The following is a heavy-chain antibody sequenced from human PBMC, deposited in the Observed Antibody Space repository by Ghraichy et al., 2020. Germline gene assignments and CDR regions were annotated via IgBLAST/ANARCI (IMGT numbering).Heavy chain of an antibody. CDR3: SNQQLPNDY. D-gene: IGHD5-24*01. Sequence: GGSLRLSCAASGFTFYTYAMSWVRQAPGKGLEWVSAISGSGRRIYYADSVKGRFTISRDDSKNTLYLQMNSRRAEDTAVYFWSNQQLPNDYWGQGTLVTVSS. J-gene: IGHJ4*02. CDR2: ISGSGRRI. V-gene: IGHV3-23*01. CDR1: GFTFYTYA.